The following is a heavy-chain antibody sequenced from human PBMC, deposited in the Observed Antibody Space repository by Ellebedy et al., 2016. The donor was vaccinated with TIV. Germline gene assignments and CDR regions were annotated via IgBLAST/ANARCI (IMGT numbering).Heavy chain of an antibody. CDR2: IYYSGST. J-gene: IGHJ4*02. V-gene: IGHV4-39*07. CDR3: ARIVVVPAALSVLLYYFDY. CDR1: GGSISSSSYY. Sequence: SETLSLTXTVSGGSISSSSYYWGWIRQPPGKGLEWIGSIYYSGSTYYNPSLKSRVTISVDTSKNQFSLKLSSVTAADTAVYYCARIVVVPAALSVLLYYFDYWGQGTLVTVSS. D-gene: IGHD2-2*01.